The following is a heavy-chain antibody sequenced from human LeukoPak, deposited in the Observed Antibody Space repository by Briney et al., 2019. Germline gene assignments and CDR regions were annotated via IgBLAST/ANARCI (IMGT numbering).Heavy chain of an antibody. D-gene: IGHD3-10*01. CDR2: ISGSGGST. CDR3: AKDGSGSYYRFDY. V-gene: IGHV3-23*01. Sequence: GGSLRLSCAASGFTFSSYAMTWVRQAPGKGLEWVSAISGSGGSTYYADSVKGRFTISRDNSKNTLYLQMNSLRAEDTAVYYCAKDGSGSYYRFDYWGQGTLVTVSS. CDR1: GFTFSSYA. J-gene: IGHJ4*02.